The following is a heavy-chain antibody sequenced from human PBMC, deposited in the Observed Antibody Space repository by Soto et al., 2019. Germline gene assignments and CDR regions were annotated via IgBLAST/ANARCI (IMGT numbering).Heavy chain of an antibody. Sequence: ASVKVSCKPSGYTLNTYYLHWVRQAPGQGLEWMGIIHPSGGGSTYAQKFLGRVTMTRDTSTSTVFMELSSLRSADTAVYYCARYDYNGYYFDYWGQGTLVTVSS. D-gene: IGHD4-4*01. J-gene: IGHJ4*02. V-gene: IGHV1-46*02. CDR3: ARYDYNGYYFDY. CDR2: IHPSGGGS. CDR1: GYTLNTYY.